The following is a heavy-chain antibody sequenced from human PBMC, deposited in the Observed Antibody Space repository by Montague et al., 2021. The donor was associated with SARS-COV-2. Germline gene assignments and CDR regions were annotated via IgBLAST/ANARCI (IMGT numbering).Heavy chain of an antibody. Sequence: SLRLSCAASGFTFSSYAMTWVRQAPGKGLEWVSVIGGNGGGTYYADSVKGRFTISRDNSKNTLYLQMNSLRAEGTAVYYCAKTGGSWPGPVLGNAFDIWGQGTMVTVSS. D-gene: IGHD6-13*01. J-gene: IGHJ3*02. CDR2: IGGNGGGT. CDR1: GFTFSSYA. CDR3: AKTGGSWPGPVLGNAFDI. V-gene: IGHV3-23*01.